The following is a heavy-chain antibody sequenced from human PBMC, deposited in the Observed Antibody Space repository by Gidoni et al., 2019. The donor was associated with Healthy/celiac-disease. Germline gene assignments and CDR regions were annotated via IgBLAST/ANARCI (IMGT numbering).Heavy chain of an antibody. D-gene: IGHD3-10*01. Sequence: QVQLVQSRDEVMKPTSSGKFSCKASGYTCPSYYMPWVLHAPGQVLELMGGINPNSGGTDYAQKFQGRVTITRAMSISTAYMELRRLRSDDTAVYYCARVLSCGESTDNWFDPWGQGTLVTVSS. CDR2: INPNSGGT. CDR1: GYTCPSYY. J-gene: IGHJ5*02. CDR3: ARVLSCGESTDNWFDP. V-gene: IGHV1-2*02.